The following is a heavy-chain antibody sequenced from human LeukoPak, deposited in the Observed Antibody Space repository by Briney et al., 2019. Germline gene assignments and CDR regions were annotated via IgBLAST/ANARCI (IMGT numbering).Heavy chain of an antibody. CDR1: GFTLSKYA. V-gene: IGHV3-23*01. CDR2: IDGSGGRP. J-gene: IGHJ4*02. D-gene: IGHD3-3*01. Sequence: GGSLRLSCAASGFTLSKYAMTWVRQAPGKGLEWVSGIDGSGGRPSSADSVKGRFTISRDISKNTLYLQMDSLRAEDTAAYYCARGKDHDFWNPFDHWGQGTLVTVSS. CDR3: ARGKDHDFWNPFDH.